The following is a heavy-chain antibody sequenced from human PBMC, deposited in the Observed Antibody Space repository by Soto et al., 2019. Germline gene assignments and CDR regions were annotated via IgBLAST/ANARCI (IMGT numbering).Heavy chain of an antibody. CDR1: GYTFTSYA. CDR3: ARPTRDGYNYYWFDP. CDR2: INAGNGNT. J-gene: IGHJ5*02. Sequence: ASVKVSCKASGYTFTSYAMHWVRQAPGQRLEWMGWINAGNGNTKYSQKFQGRVTITRDTSASTAYMELSSLRSEDTAVYYCARPTRDGYNYYWFDPWGQGTLVTVSS. V-gene: IGHV1-3*01. D-gene: IGHD5-12*01.